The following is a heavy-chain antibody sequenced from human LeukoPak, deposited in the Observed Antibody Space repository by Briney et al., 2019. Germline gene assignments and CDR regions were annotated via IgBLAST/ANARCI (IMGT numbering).Heavy chain of an antibody. J-gene: IGHJ3*02. Sequence: GASVKVSCKVSGYTLTELPMHWVRQAPGKGLEWMGGFDPEDGETIYAQKFQGRVTMTEDTSTDTAYMELSSLRSEDTAVYYCATDLRFGVVLDAFDIWGQGTMVTVSS. CDR3: ATDLRFGVVLDAFDI. V-gene: IGHV1-24*01. CDR2: FDPEDGET. CDR1: GYTLTELP. D-gene: IGHD3-3*01.